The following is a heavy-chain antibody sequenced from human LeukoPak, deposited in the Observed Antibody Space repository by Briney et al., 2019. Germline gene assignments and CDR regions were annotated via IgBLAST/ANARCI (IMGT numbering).Heavy chain of an antibody. CDR2: IIPIFGTA. Sequence: GASVKVSCKASGGTFSSYAISWVRQAPGQGLEWMGGIIPIFGTANYAQKFQGRVTITADESTSTAYMELSSLRSEDTAVYYCAREGIAAAGKEAYFDYWGQGTLVTVSS. CDR3: AREGIAAAGKEAYFDY. D-gene: IGHD6-13*01. V-gene: IGHV1-69*13. CDR1: GGTFSSYA. J-gene: IGHJ4*02.